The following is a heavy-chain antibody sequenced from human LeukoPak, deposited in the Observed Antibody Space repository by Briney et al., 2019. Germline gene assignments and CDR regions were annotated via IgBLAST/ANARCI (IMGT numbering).Heavy chain of an antibody. CDR1: GYTSSNYC. D-gene: IGHD6-19*01. Sequence: GASVKVSCKSSGYTSSNYCVHWLRQAPGQGFEWMGIFNPTYSSPIYAQTFDGRVTMTRDMSTSTVYMELSSLRSEDTAVYYCAREISEQLVYWGQGTLVTVSS. CDR3: AREISEQLVY. V-gene: IGHV1-46*01. J-gene: IGHJ4*02. CDR2: FNPTYSSP.